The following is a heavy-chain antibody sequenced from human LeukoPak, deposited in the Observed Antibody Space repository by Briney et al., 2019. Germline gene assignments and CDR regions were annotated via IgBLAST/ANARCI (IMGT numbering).Heavy chain of an antibody. CDR1: GYTFTGYY. CDR2: INPNSGGT. J-gene: IGHJ4*02. CDR3: ARDAAAGRVGTYYFDY. D-gene: IGHD6-13*01. V-gene: IGHV1-2*02. Sequence: ASVKVSCKASGYTFTGYYMHWVRQASGQGLEWMGWINPNSGGTNYAQKFQGRVTMTRDTSISTAYMELSRLRSDDTAVYYCARDAAAGRVGTYYFDYWGQGTLVTVSS.